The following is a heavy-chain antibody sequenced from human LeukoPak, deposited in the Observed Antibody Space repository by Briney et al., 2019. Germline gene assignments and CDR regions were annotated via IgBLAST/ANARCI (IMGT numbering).Heavy chain of an antibody. J-gene: IGHJ4*02. Sequence: GGSLRLSCAASGFTFSSYLMHWVRQAPGKGLVWVSRINSDGSSTSYADSVKGRFTISRDNAKNTLYLQMNSLRAEDTAVYYCARVRVAAAGNENFDYWGQGTLVTVSS. CDR2: INSDGSST. D-gene: IGHD6-13*01. CDR1: GFTFSSYL. V-gene: IGHV3-74*01. CDR3: ARVRVAAAGNENFDY.